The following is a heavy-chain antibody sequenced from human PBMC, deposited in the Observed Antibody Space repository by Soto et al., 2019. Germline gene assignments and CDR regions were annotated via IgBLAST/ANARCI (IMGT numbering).Heavy chain of an antibody. CDR1: GVSISSGNW. J-gene: IGHJ4*02. CDR3: AHAGDFDLLSFDR. D-gene: IGHD2-15*01. V-gene: IGHV4-4*02. CDR2: IFHDGTA. Sequence: PSETLSLTCAVSGVSISSGNWWTWVRQTPQRGLEYIGEIFHDGTANYYPSFERRVAISVDTSKNQFSLKLTSVTAADTAIYFCAHAGDFDLLSFDRWGPGTLVTVSS.